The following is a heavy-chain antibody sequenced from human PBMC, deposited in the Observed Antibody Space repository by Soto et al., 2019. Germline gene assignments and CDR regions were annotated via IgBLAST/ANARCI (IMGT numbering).Heavy chain of an antibody. D-gene: IGHD2-15*01. J-gene: IGHJ5*02. Sequence: QVQLQESGPGLVKPSQTLSLTCTVSGGSISSGDYYWSWIRQSPGKGLEWIGYIYYTGSTYYNPCLKSRVNIPVDTSKNQFSLKLNSVTAAATAVYYYVRDVGYCSGGSCYPRNWFDPWGQGTLVTVSS. CDR2: IYYTGST. CDR3: VRDVGYCSGGSCYPRNWFDP. V-gene: IGHV4-30-4*01. CDR1: GGSISSGDYY.